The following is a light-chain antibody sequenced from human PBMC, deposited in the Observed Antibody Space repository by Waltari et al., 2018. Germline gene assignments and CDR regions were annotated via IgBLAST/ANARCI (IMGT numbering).Light chain of an antibody. V-gene: IGLV2-8*01. J-gene: IGLJ3*02. CDR1: STDGGGYKY. CDR3: SSYAGITNWV. Sequence: QSALTQPRSVPGSPGQSVSTPCTCTSTDGGGYKYVPLHQQYPGKAPELIIYEVSRRPSGVPDRFSGSKSGNTASLTVSGLQAEDEADYYCSSYAGITNWVFGGGTKLTVL. CDR2: EVS.